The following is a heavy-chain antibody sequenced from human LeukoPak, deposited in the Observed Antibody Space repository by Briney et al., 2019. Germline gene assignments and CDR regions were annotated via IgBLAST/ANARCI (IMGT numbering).Heavy chain of an antibody. CDR1: GFTFTNYA. Sequence: PGTSLRLSCVASGFTFTNYAMSWVRQAPGKRLEWVSAITGSDGTSHYADSVKGRFTISRDNSKNTLYLQVNSLRAEDTAVYYCAKWGDYDILTGYYVPDYWGQGTLVTVSS. CDR3: AKWGDYDILTGYYVPDY. V-gene: IGHV3-23*01. CDR2: ITGSDGTS. J-gene: IGHJ4*02. D-gene: IGHD3-9*01.